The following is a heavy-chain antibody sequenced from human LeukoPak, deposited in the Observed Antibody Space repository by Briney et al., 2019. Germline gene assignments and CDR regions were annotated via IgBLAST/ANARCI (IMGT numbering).Heavy chain of an antibody. CDR2: ISWDGGST. CDR3: AKDFGFSSGWYLCRETYYFDY. CDR1: GFTFDDYT. D-gene: IGHD6-19*01. Sequence: PGGSLRLSCAASGFTFDDYTMHWVRQAPGKGLEWVSLISWDGGSTYYADSVKGRFTISRDNSKNSLYLQMNSLRTEDTALYYCAKDFGFSSGWYLCRETYYFDYWGQGTLVTVSS. V-gene: IGHV3-43*01. J-gene: IGHJ4*02.